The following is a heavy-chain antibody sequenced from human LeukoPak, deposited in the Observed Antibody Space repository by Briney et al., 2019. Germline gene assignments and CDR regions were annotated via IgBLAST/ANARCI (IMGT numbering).Heavy chain of an antibody. J-gene: IGHJ3*02. V-gene: IGHV4-59*08. CDR2: LHYSGST. CDR1: GGSINNYY. D-gene: IGHD3-3*01. CDR3: ARHMLPSQSYDFWSGYYYGPSDAFDI. Sequence: SETLSLTCTVSGGSINNYYWSWIRQPPGKGLDWIGYLHYSGSTSYNPSLKSRVTISVDTSKNQFSLKLSSVTAADTAVYYCARHMLPSQSYDFWSGYYYGPSDAFDIWGQGTMVTVSS.